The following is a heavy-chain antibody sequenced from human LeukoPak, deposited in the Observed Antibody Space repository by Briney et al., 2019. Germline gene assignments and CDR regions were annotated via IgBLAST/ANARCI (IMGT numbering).Heavy chain of an antibody. V-gene: IGHV4-61*01. CDR3: ARCASGFDP. D-gene: IGHD1-1*01. CDR1: GDSVNSGTYY. CDR2: IYYSGNT. J-gene: IGHJ5*02. Sequence: SETLSLTCTVSGDSVNSGTYYWNWIRQPPGKGLEWIGYIYYSGNTKYNPSLKSRVTISLDTSKNQFSLNLSSVTAADTAMYYCARCASGFDPWGQGTLVTVSS.